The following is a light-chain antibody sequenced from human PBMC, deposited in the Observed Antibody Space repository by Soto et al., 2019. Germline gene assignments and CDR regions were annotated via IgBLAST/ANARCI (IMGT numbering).Light chain of an antibody. Sequence: DIQMTQSPSTLSASGGDRVTITFRASQSNSSWLAWYQQKPGKAPKLLIYDASRLESGVQSRFSGSGSATEFTLTISSLQPDDFATYYCQQYHNYWTFGQGTKVDIK. CDR1: QSNSSW. V-gene: IGKV1-5*01. J-gene: IGKJ1*01. CDR3: QQYHNYWT. CDR2: DAS.